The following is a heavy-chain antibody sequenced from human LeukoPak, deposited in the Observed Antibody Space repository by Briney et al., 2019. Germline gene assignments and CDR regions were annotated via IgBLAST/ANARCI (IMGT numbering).Heavy chain of an antibody. D-gene: IGHD6-6*01. CDR2: ISAYNGDT. Sequence: ASVKVSCKASGYTFTSYGITWVRQAPGQGLEWMGWISAYNGDTNYAQKLQGRVTMTTDTSTSTAYMELRSLRSDDTAVYYCARVSPGSSSDDAFDIWGQGTTVTVSS. CDR1: GYTFTSYG. J-gene: IGHJ3*02. CDR3: ARVSPGSSSDDAFDI. V-gene: IGHV1-18*01.